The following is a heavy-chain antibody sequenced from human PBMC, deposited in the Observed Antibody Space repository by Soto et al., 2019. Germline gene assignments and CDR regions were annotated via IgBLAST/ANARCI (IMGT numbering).Heavy chain of an antibody. CDR1: GGSFSGYY. J-gene: IGHJ5*02. CDR2: INHSGST. Sequence: AETLSLTCAVFGGSFSGYYWSWIRQPPGKGLEWIGEINHSGSTNYNPSLKSRVTISVDTSKNQFSLKLSSVTAADTAVYYCARVSFWSGYYTATFDPWGQGTLVTVSS. V-gene: IGHV4-34*01. D-gene: IGHD3-3*01. CDR3: ARVSFWSGYYTATFDP.